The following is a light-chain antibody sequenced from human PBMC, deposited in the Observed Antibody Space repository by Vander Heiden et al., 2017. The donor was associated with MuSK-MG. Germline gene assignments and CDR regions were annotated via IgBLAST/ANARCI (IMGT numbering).Light chain of an antibody. J-gene: IGKJ5*01. CDR2: AAS. CDR3: QQSYSTPPT. Sequence: SSLSASVGDRVTITCRASQSISSYLNWYQQKPGKAPKLLIYAASSLQSGVPSRFSGSGSGTDFTLTISSLQPEDFATYYCQQSYSTPPTFGQGTRLEIK. V-gene: IGKV1-39*01. CDR1: QSISSY.